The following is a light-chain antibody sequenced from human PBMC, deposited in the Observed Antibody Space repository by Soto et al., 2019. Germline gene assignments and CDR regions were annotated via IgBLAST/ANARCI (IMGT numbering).Light chain of an antibody. CDR2: AAS. V-gene: IGKV1-8*01. CDR3: QQSFIAPWT. J-gene: IGKJ1*01. CDR1: QGISSY. Sequence: AIRMTQSPSSLSASTGDRVTITCRASQGISSYLAWYQQKPGKAPKLLIYAASTLQSGVPSRFSGSGSGTDFTLTIICLQSEDFATYYCQQSFIAPWTVGQGTKVEIK.